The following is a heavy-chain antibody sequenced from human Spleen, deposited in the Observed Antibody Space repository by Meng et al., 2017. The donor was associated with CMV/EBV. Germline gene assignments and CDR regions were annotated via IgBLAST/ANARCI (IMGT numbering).Heavy chain of an antibody. CDR1: FTSYG. CDR3: ARDGGDYWSGHSNNHDAIDI. CDR2: ISAYNDDT. J-gene: IGHJ3*02. V-gene: IGHV1-18*04. Sequence: FTSYGISWVRQAPGQGLEWMGWISAYNDDTNYAQNFQGRVIVTTEISTSTAYMELRSLRADDTAMYYCARDGGDYWSGHSNNHDAIDIWGQGTMVTVSS. D-gene: IGHD3-3*01.